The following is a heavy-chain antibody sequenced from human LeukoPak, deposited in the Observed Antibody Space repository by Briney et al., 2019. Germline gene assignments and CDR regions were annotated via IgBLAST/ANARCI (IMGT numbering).Heavy chain of an antibody. D-gene: IGHD3-22*01. CDR3: AKGDYYDSRGGNYFDY. Sequence: PGRSLRPSCAASGFTFDDYAMHRVRQAPGKGLEWVSGISWNSGSIGYADSVKGRFTISRDNAKNSLYLQMNSLRAEDTALYYCAKGDYYDSRGGNYFDYWGQGTLVTVSS. J-gene: IGHJ4*02. V-gene: IGHV3-9*01. CDR2: ISWNSGSI. CDR1: GFTFDDYA.